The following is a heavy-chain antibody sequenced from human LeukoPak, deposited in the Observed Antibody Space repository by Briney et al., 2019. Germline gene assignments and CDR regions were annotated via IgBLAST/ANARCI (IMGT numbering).Heavy chain of an antibody. D-gene: IGHD3-22*01. CDR2: INYSGRT. CDR1: GGSFSGYY. J-gene: IGHJ4*02. V-gene: IGHV4-34*01. Sequence: PSETLSLTCAVYGGSFSGYYWTWIRQPPGKGPEWIGEINYSGRTNYNPSLKSRVTISVDTSRNQFSLKVSSVTAADTAVYYCASGPSERYYERSGYYYFDYWGQGTLVTVSS. CDR3: ASGPSERYYERSGYYYFDY.